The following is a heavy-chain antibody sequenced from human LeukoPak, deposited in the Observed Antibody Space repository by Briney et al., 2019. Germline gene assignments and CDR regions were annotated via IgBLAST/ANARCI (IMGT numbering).Heavy chain of an antibody. J-gene: IGHJ6*02. V-gene: IGHV1-24*01. CDR1: GYTLTELS. CDR3: ATLLPAAILGIYYYYYGMDV. CDR2: FDPEDGET. Sequence: ASVKVSCKVSGYTLTELSMHWVRQAPGKGLEWMGGFDPEDGETIYAQKFQGRVTMTEDTSTDTAYMELGSLRSEDTAVYYCATLLPAAILGIYYYYYGMDVWGQGTTVTVSS. D-gene: IGHD2-2*01.